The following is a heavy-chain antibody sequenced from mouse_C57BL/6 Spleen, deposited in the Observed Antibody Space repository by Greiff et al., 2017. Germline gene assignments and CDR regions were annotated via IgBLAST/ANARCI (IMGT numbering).Heavy chain of an antibody. Sequence: QVQLQQPGAELVKPGASVKMSCKASGYTFTSYWITWVKQRPGQGLEWIGDIYPGSGSTNYNEKFKSKATLTVDTSSSTAYMQLSSLTSEDSAVYYCARGKNDVYYWYFDVWGTGTTVTVSS. V-gene: IGHV1-55*01. CDR3: ARGKNDVYYWYFDV. CDR2: IYPGSGST. CDR1: GYTFTSYW. D-gene: IGHD2-3*01. J-gene: IGHJ1*03.